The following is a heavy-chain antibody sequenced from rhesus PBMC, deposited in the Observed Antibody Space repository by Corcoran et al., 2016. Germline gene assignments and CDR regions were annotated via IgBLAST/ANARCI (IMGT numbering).Heavy chain of an antibody. CDR3: ASDRHSWNRGFDY. V-gene: IGHV4-169*02. CDR2: IYGRGSST. CDR1: GGSISSSY. Sequence: QLQLQESGPGLVKPSETLSVTCAVSGGSISSSYWIWIRQAPGKGLEWIGYIYGRGSSTNYDPSLTSRVTLSVDTSKNQLSLKLSSVTAADTAVYYCASDRHSWNRGFDYWGQGVLVTVSS. J-gene: IGHJ4*01. D-gene: IGHD1-20*01.